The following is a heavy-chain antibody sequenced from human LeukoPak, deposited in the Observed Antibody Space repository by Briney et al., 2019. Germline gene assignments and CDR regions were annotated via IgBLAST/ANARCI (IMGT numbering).Heavy chain of an antibody. J-gene: IGHJ4*02. Sequence: SGGSLRLSCAASGFTFDDYGMSWVRQAPGKGLEWVSSISSSSSYIYYADSVKGRFTISRDNAKNSLYLQMNSLRAEDTAVYYCARGGFYDYVWGSYRIDYWGQGTLVTVSS. V-gene: IGHV3-21*01. CDR2: ISSSSSYI. CDR3: ARGGFYDYVWGSYRIDY. CDR1: GFTFDDYG. D-gene: IGHD3-16*02.